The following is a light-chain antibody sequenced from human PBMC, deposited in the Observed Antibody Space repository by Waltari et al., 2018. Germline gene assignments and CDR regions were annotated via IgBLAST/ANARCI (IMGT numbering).Light chain of an antibody. CDR3: MQGTHWPYT. CDR2: RVS. V-gene: IGKV2-30*02. CDR1: QSLVHSDGNTH. Sequence: DVVLRQSRLNLAATLVPPPGSSCKPRQSLVHSDGNTHLNWFQQRPGQSPRLLIYRVSNRDSGVPDRFSGSGSGTDFTLKSSRVDAEDVGVYYCMQGTHWPYTFGQGTKLDIK. J-gene: IGKJ2*01.